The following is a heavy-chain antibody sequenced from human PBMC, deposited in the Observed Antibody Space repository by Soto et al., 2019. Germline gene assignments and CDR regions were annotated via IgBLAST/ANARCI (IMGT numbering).Heavy chain of an antibody. D-gene: IGHD5-12*01. CDR2: IYSGGST. J-gene: IGHJ6*03. Sequence: GGSLRLSCAASGFTVSSNYMNWVRQAPGKGLEWVSVIYSGGSTYYADSVKGRFTISRDNSKNTLYLQMNSLRAEDTAVYFCAREYSGYDYYNYIYVDVWGKGTTVTVSS. CDR1: GFTVSSNY. CDR3: AREYSGYDYYNYIYVDV. V-gene: IGHV3-66*01.